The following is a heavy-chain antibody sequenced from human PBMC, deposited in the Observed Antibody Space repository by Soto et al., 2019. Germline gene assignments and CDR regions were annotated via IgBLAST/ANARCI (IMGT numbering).Heavy chain of an antibody. Sequence: QVQLVQSGAEVKKPGSSVKVSCKASGGTFSSYAISWVRQAPGQGLEWMGGIIPIFGTANYAQKFQGRVTITADEPTSTAYMEPSSLRSEDTALYYCARHSRRYCTNGVCYTGVPAYYYGMDVWGQGTTVTVSS. J-gene: IGHJ6*02. CDR3: ARHSRRYCTNGVCYTGVPAYYYGMDV. CDR1: GGTFSSYA. V-gene: IGHV1-69*01. D-gene: IGHD2-8*01. CDR2: IIPIFGTA.